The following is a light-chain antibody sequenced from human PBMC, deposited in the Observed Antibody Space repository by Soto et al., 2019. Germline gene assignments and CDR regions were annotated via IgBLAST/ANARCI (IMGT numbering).Light chain of an antibody. J-gene: IGKJ1*01. CDR1: QGISSY. CDR3: QQYYSSPRT. CDR2: AAS. Sequence: AIRMTQSPSSFSASTGDRVTITCRASQGISSYLAWYQQKPGKAPKLLIYAASTLQSGVPSRFSGSGSGTDFTLTISCLQSEDFATSYCQQYYSSPRTFGQGTKV. V-gene: IGKV1-8*01.